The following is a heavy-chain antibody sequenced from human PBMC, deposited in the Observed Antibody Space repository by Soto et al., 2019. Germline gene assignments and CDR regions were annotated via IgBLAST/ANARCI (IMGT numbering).Heavy chain of an antibody. V-gene: IGHV3-30*18. CDR3: AKDLSPLYYYYGMDV. CDR1: GFNFSSYG. CDR2: ISYDGSNK. Sequence: GGSLRLYCAASGFNFSSYGMHWVRQAPGKGLEWVAVISYDGSNKYYADSVKGRFTISRDNSKNTLYLQMNSLRAEDTAVYYCAKDLSPLYYYYGMDVWGQGTTVTVSS. J-gene: IGHJ6*02.